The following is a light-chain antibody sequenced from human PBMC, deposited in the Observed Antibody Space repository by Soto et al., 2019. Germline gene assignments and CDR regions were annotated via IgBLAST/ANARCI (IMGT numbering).Light chain of an antibody. J-gene: IGKJ1*01. Sequence: EIVLTQSPGTLSLSPGERATLSCRASQSISSSYLAWYQQKPGQAPRLLIYGASNRATGIPGRFSGSGSGTDFTLTISRLEPEDFAVYYCQQYGSSGTFGQGTKVDIK. CDR1: QSISSSY. CDR2: GAS. V-gene: IGKV3-20*01. CDR3: QQYGSSGT.